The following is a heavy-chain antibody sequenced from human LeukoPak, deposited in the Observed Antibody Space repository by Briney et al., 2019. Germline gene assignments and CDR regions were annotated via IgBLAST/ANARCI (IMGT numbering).Heavy chain of an antibody. CDR3: ASGPYYYDSSGYYHEYFQH. CDR1: GYSISSGYY. Sequence: SETLSLTCTASGYSISSGYYWGWIRQPPGKGLEWIGIIYHSGSTYYNPSLKSRVTISVDTSKNQFSLKLSSVTAADTAVYYCASGPYYYDSSGYYHEYFQHWGQGTLVTVSS. J-gene: IGHJ1*01. CDR2: IYHSGST. D-gene: IGHD3-22*01. V-gene: IGHV4-38-2*02.